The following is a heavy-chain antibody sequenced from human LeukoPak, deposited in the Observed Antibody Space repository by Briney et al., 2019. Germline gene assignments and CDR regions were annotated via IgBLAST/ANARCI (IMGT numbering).Heavy chain of an antibody. V-gene: IGHV4-39*01. Sequence: PSQTLSLTCTVSGGSISSSSYYWGWIRQPPGKGLEWIGSIHYSGSTYYSPSLKSRVTISVDTSKSQFSLKVSSVTAADTAVYYCARHLDYAAAHIDFWGQGTLVTVSS. CDR1: GGSISSSSYY. D-gene: IGHD6-13*01. CDR3: ARHLDYAAAHIDF. CDR2: IHYSGST. J-gene: IGHJ4*02.